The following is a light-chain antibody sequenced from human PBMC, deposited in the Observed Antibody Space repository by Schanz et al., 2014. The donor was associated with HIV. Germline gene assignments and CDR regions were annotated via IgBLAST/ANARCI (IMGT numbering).Light chain of an antibody. V-gene: IGKV3-20*01. Sequence: EIVLTQSPGRLSLSPGERATLSCRASQSVGGSQLAWFQLKRGQPPRLLIYATSFRAVGIPDRFSGSGSETDFTLTISGLEPEDFAVYYCQQYGSSPLFTFGPGTKVDIK. CDR2: ATS. J-gene: IGKJ3*01. CDR1: QSVGGSQ. CDR3: QQYGSSPLFT.